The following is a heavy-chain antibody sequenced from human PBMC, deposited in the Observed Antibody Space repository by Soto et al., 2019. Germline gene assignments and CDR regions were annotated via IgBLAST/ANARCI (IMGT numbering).Heavy chain of an antibody. CDR3: ARDPRWAFDY. Sequence: EVQLVESGGGLVQPGGYLRLSCVASGFTFDRYAMNWVRQAPGKGLEWLSWISVDSVSIEYSDSVTGRFTMSRDDAKNLVYLQMNSLQDEDTGVYYCARDPRWAFDYWGQGTLVTVTS. J-gene: IGHJ4*02. V-gene: IGHV3-48*02. CDR2: ISVDSVSI. CDR1: GFTFDRYA. D-gene: IGHD6-13*01.